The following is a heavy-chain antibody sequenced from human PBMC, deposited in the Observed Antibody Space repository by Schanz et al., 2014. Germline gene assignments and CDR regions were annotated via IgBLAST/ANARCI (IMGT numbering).Heavy chain of an antibody. V-gene: IGHV1-18*04. J-gene: IGHJ1*01. D-gene: IGHD6-13*01. CDR3: AGATYSSSWYGGSEYFQH. CDR2: ISDYNADT. CDR1: GYTFTSYG. Sequence: QGQLVESGGEVKKPGASVKVSCKASGYTFTSYGISWVRQAPGQGPEWMGWISDYNADTKYAQKVQGRVTMTTDTSTSTAYMELRSLRSDDTAVYYCAGATYSSSWYGGSEYFQHWGQGTLVTVSS.